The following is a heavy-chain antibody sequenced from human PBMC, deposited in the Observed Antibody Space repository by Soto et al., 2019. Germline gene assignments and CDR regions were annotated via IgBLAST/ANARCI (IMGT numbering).Heavy chain of an antibody. D-gene: IGHD2-8*01. J-gene: IGHJ3*02. CDR2: IIPIFGTA. V-gene: IGHV1-69*13. Sequence: SVKVSCKASGGTFSSYAISWVRQASGQGLEWMGGIIPIFGTANYAQKFQGRVTITADESTSTAYMELSSLRSEDTAVYYCARTDIVLMVYGTASGAFDIWGQGTMVTVSS. CDR3: ARTDIVLMVYGTASGAFDI. CDR1: GGTFSSYA.